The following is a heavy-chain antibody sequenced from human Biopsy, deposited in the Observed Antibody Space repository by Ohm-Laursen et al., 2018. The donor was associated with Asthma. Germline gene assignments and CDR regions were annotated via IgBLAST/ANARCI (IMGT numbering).Heavy chain of an antibody. J-gene: IGHJ1*01. CDR3: ARVDGVVEPATRMGGMDV. V-gene: IGHV3-30*03. Sequence: SRRLSCAASGFSFSSYGMHWVRQTPGKGLEWVAVISFDGTNKYYADSVKGRFTISRDNSKNTLDLQMNSLSAEDSAVYYCARVDGVVEPATRMGGMDVWGQGTLVTVSS. CDR1: GFSFSSYG. D-gene: IGHD2-15*01. CDR2: ISFDGTNK.